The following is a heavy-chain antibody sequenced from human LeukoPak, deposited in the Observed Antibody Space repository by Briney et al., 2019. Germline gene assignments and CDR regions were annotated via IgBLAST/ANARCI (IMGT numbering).Heavy chain of an antibody. Sequence: ASVKVSCKASGYTFTSYDINWVRQATGQGLEWMGWMNSNSGNTGYAQKFQGRVTMTRNTSISTAYMELSSLRSEDTAVYYCARVPGDLVGYSYYGMDVWGQGTTVTVSS. J-gene: IGHJ6*02. CDR2: MNSNSGNT. D-gene: IGHD1-1*01. CDR3: ARVPGDLVGYSYYGMDV. V-gene: IGHV1-8*01. CDR1: GYTFTSYD.